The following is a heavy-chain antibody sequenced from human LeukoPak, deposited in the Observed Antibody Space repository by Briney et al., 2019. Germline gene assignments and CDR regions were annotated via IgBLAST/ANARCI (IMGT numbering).Heavy chain of an antibody. V-gene: IGHV1-2*02. CDR1: GYTFTGYY. Sequence: ASVKVSCKASGYTFTGYYMHWVRQAPGQGLEWMGWINPNSGGTNYAQKFQGRVTMTRDTSISTAYMELSRLRSADTAVYYCARVLYDYVWGSYRYFDYWGQGTLVTVSS. CDR3: ARVLYDYVWGSYRYFDY. J-gene: IGHJ4*02. D-gene: IGHD3-16*02. CDR2: INPNSGGT.